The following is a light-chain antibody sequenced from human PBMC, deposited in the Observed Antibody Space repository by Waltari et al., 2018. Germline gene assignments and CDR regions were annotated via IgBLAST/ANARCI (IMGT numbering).Light chain of an antibody. CDR1: QSISSY. Sequence: DIQMTQSPSSLSASVGDRVTITCRASQSISSYLNWYQEKPGKAPKLLIYAGSSLQSGVPSRFSGGGSGTDFTLIISNLQPEDFATYYCQQSYSVPLTFGGGTEVEIK. V-gene: IGKV1-39*01. J-gene: IGKJ4*01. CDR3: QQSYSVPLT. CDR2: AGS.